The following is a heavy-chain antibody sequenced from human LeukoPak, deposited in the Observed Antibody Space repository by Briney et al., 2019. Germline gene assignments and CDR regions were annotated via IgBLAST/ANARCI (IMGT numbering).Heavy chain of an antibody. J-gene: IGHJ5*02. CDR2: IYYSGST. D-gene: IGHD6-13*01. V-gene: IGHV4-31*03. CDR1: GGSISSGDYY. Sequence: SETLSLTCTVSGGSISSGDYYWSWIRQPPGKGLEWIGYIYYSGSTYYNPSLKSRVTISVDTSKYQFSLKLSSVTAADTAVYYCARDVSSSWYNWFDPWGQGTLVTVSS. CDR3: ARDVSSSWYNWFDP.